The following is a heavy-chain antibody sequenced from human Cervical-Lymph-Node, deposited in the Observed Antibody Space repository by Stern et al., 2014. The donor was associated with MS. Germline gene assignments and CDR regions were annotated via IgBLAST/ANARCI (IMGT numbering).Heavy chain of an antibody. CDR3: ARTYDFWSGYEDY. Sequence: SFTSYGISWVRQAPGQGLEWMGWISANHGNTNYAQKFQGRVTMTTDTSTSTVYMELRSLRSDDTAVYYCARTYDFWSGYEDYWGQGTLVTVSS. CDR1: SFTSYG. J-gene: IGHJ4*02. CDR2: ISANHGNT. D-gene: IGHD3-3*01. V-gene: IGHV1-18*01.